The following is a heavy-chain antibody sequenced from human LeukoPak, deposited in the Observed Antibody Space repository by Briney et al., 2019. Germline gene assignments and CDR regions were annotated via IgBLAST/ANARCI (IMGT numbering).Heavy chain of an antibody. J-gene: IGHJ3*02. D-gene: IGHD2-15*01. Sequence: GGSLRLSCAASGFTFSSYNMNWVRQAPGKGVEWVSSIISGNNHIYYADSVKGRFTISRDNAKSSLYLQLSSLRAEDTAVYFCARVLGSPHALDIWGQGTMVTVSS. CDR3: ARVLGSPHALDI. CDR2: IISGNNHI. CDR1: GFTFSSYN. V-gene: IGHV3-21*01.